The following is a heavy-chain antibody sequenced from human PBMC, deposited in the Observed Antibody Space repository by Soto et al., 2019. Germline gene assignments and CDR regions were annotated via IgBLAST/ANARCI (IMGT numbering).Heavy chain of an antibody. CDR1: GFTFSSYA. V-gene: IGHV3-30-3*01. J-gene: IGHJ4*02. CDR2: ISYDGSNK. Sequence: GGSLRLSCAASGFTFSSYAMHWVRQAPGKGLEWVAVISYDGSNKYYADSVKGRFTISRDNSKNTLYLQINSLRAEDTAVYYCARPRVRYFDYWGQGTLVTVSS. CDR3: ARPRVRYFDY.